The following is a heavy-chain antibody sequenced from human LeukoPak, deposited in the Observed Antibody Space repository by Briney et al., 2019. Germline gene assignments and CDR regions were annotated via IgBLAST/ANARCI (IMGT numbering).Heavy chain of an antibody. V-gene: IGHV3-21*01. CDR3: GRAFPPLRTSSAGDL. Sequence: GGSLRLSCSASGFTFSDYDMNWVRQAPGKGLEWVSSISGLSSYTYYGESVKGRFSISRDNAKNSLYLQMNSLGAEDTATYYCGRAFPPLRTSSAGDLWGQGILVTVSS. CDR2: ISGLSSYT. D-gene: IGHD3-16*01. CDR1: GFTFSDYD. J-gene: IGHJ4*02.